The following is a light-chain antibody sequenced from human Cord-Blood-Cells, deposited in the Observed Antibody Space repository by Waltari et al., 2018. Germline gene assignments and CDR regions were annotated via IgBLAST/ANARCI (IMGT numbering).Light chain of an antibody. CDR2: AAS. CDR1: QSISSY. V-gene: IGKV1-39*01. CDR3: QQSYSTPYS. Sequence: DIQMTQSPSSLSASVGDRVNITCRASQSISSYLNWYQQKPGKAPKLLIYAASSFQSGVPSSFSGSRSGTDFTLTISSLQPEDFATYYCQQSYSTPYSFGQGTKLEL. J-gene: IGKJ2*03.